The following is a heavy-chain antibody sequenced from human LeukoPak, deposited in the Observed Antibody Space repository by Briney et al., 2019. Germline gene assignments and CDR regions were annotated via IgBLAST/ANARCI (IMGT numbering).Heavy chain of an antibody. CDR3: ARDRGGGYCSSTSCQTYYYMDV. J-gene: IGHJ6*03. CDR1: GGSISSGDYY. Sequence: PSETLSLTCTVSGGSISSGDYYWSWIRQPAGKGLEWIGRIYTSGSTNYNPSLKSRVTISVDTSKNQFSLKLSSVTAADTAVYYCARDRGGGYCSSTSCQTYYYMDVWGKGTTVTVSS. V-gene: IGHV4-61*02. D-gene: IGHD2-2*03. CDR2: IYTSGST.